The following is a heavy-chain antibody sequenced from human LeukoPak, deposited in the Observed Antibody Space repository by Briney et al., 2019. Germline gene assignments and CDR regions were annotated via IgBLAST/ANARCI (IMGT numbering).Heavy chain of an antibody. CDR2: ISAYNGNT. J-gene: IGHJ4*02. Sequence: GASVKVSCKASGYTFTSYGISWVRQAPGQGLEWMGWISAYNGNTNYAQKLQGRFTMTTDTSTSTAYMELRSLRSDDTAVYYCARDICGGSCYSLTQFDSWGQGTLVTVSS. D-gene: IGHD2-15*01. CDR1: GYTFTSYG. V-gene: IGHV1-18*01. CDR3: ARDICGGSCYSLTQFDS.